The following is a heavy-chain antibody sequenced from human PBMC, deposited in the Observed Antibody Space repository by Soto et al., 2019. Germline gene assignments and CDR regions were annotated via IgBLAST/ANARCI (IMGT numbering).Heavy chain of an antibody. D-gene: IGHD3-22*01. CDR1: GGSLSSSAYS. CDR2: IYQSGST. Sequence: QMHLQESGSGLVKPSQTLSLTCAVSGGSLSSSAYSWSWLRQPPGKGLEWIGFIYQSGSTYYNPSPKSRVTMSLNRPKNQFSLKLSSVTAADTAVYYCARELLFYDSDGFSWDDAFDIWGQGTMVTVSS. V-gene: IGHV4-30-2*01. J-gene: IGHJ3*02. CDR3: ARELLFYDSDGFSWDDAFDI.